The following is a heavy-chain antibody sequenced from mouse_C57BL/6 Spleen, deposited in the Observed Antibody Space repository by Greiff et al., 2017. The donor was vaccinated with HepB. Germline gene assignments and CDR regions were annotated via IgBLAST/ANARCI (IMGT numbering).Heavy chain of an antibody. CDR1: GFSLTSYG. Sequence: QVQLKESGPGLVQPSQSLSITCTVSGFSLTSYGVHWVRQSPGKGLEWLGVRWRGGSTDYNAAFMSRLSITKDNSKSQVFFKMNSLQADDTAIYYCAKNFDYDGLYYAMDYWGQGTSVTVSS. J-gene: IGHJ4*01. D-gene: IGHD2-4*01. CDR2: RWRGGST. CDR3: AKNFDYDGLYYAMDY. V-gene: IGHV2-5*01.